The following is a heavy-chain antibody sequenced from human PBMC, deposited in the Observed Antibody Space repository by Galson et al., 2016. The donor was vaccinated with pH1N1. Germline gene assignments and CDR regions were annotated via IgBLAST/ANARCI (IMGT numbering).Heavy chain of an antibody. J-gene: IGHJ4*02. CDR1: GFTFSAYW. D-gene: IGHD4-23*01. CDR2: VYNDGGRT. V-gene: IGHV3-74*01. CDR3: ARGDYVGYFVDQ. Sequence: SLRLSCAASGFTFSAYWMHWVRQAPGKGLVWVSRVYNDGGRTGYADSVRGRFTISRDNAKNTLYLQMSSLRAEDTAVYYCARGDYVGYFVDQWGQGTLVAVSS.